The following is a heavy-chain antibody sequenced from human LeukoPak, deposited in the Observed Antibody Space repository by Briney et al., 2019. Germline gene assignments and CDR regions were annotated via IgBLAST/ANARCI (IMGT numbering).Heavy chain of an antibody. CDR3: AKRDNSYGYENFDY. Sequence: GRSLRLSCAASGFTFSSYGMHWVRQAPGKGLEWVAVISYDGSNKYYADSVKGRFTISRDNSKNTLYLQMNSLRAEDTAVYYCAKRDNSYGYENFDYWGQGTLVTVSS. V-gene: IGHV3-30*18. CDR2: ISYDGSNK. CDR1: GFTFSSYG. D-gene: IGHD5-18*01. J-gene: IGHJ4*02.